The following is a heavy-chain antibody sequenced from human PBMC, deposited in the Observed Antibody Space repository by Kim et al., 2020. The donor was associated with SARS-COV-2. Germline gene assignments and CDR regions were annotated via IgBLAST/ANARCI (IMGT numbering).Heavy chain of an antibody. J-gene: IGHJ2*01. Sequence: KYYAASLKGRFTISRDNTRDTLYLQMNSLRAEDTAVYFCAREFLAAAFDLWGRGTLVTVSS. D-gene: IGHD6-13*01. V-gene: IGHV3-33*01. CDR2: K. CDR3: AREFLAAAFDL.